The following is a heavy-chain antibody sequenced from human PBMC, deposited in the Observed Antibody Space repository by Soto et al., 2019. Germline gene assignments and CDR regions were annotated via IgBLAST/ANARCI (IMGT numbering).Heavy chain of an antibody. D-gene: IGHD6-6*01. CDR1: GYTFTSYY. CDR3: ARERSVAARTNYYCYGMDV. CDR2: INPSGGST. V-gene: IGHV1-46*01. Sequence: QVQLVQSGAEVKKPGASVKVSYKASGYTFTSYYMHWVRQAPGQGLEWMGIINPSGGSTSYAQKFQGRVTMTRDTSTSTVYMELSSLRSEDTAVYYCARERSVAARTNYYCYGMDVWGQGTTVTVSS. J-gene: IGHJ6*02.